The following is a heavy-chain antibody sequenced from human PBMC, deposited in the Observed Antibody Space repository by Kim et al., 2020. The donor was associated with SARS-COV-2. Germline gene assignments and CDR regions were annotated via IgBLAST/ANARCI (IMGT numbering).Heavy chain of an antibody. Sequence: SGVSTYYADSVNGRFTISRENSKNTLYLQMNSLRAEATAVYYCASSSGDYWGQGNPVTVSS. CDR2: SGVST. V-gene: IGHV3-23*01. J-gene: IGHJ4*02. D-gene: IGHD3-22*01. CDR3: ASSSGDY.